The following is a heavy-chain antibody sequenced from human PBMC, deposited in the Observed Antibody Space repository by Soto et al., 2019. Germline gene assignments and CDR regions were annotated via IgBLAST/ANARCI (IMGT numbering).Heavy chain of an antibody. J-gene: IGHJ6*02. CDR2: INQSGST. CDR1: GGSFSDYY. Sequence: QVQLQQWGAGLLKTSETLSLTCAVYGGSFSDYYWTWIRQPPGKGLEWIGEINQSGSTNYRPSLRXRXXMSVDPSKTQFSLKMSSVTAADTAVYYCVCSSSDYFYGMDVWGQGTTVTVSS. CDR3: VCSSSDYFYGMDV. D-gene: IGHD6-6*01. V-gene: IGHV4-34*01.